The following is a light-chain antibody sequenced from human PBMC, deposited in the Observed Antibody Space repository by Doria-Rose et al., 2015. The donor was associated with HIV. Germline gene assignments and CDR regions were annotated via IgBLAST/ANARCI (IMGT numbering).Light chain of an antibody. J-gene: IGLJ2*01. Sequence: PSVSVSPGQTASITCSGDKLGDKYACWYQQKPGQSPVVVLYQDNKRPPGIPGRFSGSNSGNTATLTISGTQAMDEAAYYCQAWDSTTAVFGGGTKLTVL. CDR3: QAWDSTTAV. CDR1: KLGDKY. V-gene: IGLV3-1*01. CDR2: QDN.